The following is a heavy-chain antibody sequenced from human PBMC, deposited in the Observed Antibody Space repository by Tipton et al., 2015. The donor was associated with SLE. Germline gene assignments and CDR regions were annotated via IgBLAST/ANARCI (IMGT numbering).Heavy chain of an antibody. CDR3: ARGVPPRTAMGYYYYYYYMDV. CDR2: ISSSSSYI. CDR1: GFTFSSYS. D-gene: IGHD5-18*01. J-gene: IGHJ6*03. V-gene: IGHV3-21*01. Sequence: SLRLSCAASGFTFSSYSMNWVRQAPGKGLEWVSSISSSSSYIYYADSVKGRFTISRDNAKNSLYLQMNSLRAEDTAVYYCARGVPPRTAMGYYYYYYYMDVWGKGTAVTVSS.